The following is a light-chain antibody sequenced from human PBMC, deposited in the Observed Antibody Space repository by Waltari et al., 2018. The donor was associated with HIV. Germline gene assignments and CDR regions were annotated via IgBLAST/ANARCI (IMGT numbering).Light chain of an antibody. CDR2: QTT. CDR1: RLGNTY. Sequence: SFELTQPPSVSVSPGQTASIACSGDRLGNTYSSWYQQRPGQSPVLVIYQTTKRPSGSPERISGSRSGNTATLTISGTQDVDEADYYCQAWDSSTGWVFGGGTKLTVL. V-gene: IGLV3-1*01. J-gene: IGLJ3*02. CDR3: QAWDSSTGWV.